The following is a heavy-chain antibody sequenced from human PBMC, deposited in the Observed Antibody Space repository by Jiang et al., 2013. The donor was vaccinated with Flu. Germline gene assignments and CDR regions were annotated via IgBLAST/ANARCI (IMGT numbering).Heavy chain of an antibody. CDR2: SIPIFGVT. Sequence: QGLEWMEGSIPIFGVTDYAQKFQGRVTITADESTNTAYLELSSLTSEDTAVYYCARDYTGYGSSWYDYWGQGTLVTVSS. D-gene: IGHD6-13*01. V-gene: IGHV1-69*01. CDR3: ARDYTGYGSSWYDY. J-gene: IGHJ5*01.